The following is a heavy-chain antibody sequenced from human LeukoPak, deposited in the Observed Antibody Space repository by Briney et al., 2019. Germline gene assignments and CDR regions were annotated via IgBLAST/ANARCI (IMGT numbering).Heavy chain of an antibody. CDR3: AKRGVVIRAVIIVGFHKEAYYFDY. Sequence: PGGALRLSCAVSGITLSNYGMSWVRQAPGKGLEWVAGISDRGGSTNYADYVKGRFTISRDNPKNTLYLQMNSLRAEDTAVYFCAKRGVVIRAVIIVGFHKEAYYFDYWGQGALVTVSS. J-gene: IGHJ4*02. CDR1: GITLSNYG. V-gene: IGHV3-23*01. D-gene: IGHD3-10*01. CDR2: ISDRGGST.